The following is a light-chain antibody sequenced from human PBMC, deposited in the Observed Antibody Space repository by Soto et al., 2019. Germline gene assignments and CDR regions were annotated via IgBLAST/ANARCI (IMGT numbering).Light chain of an antibody. J-gene: IGKJ2*01. CDR2: RAS. CDR1: QHVSSN. V-gene: IGKV3-15*01. Sequence: EIVMTQSPATLSVSPGGSATLSCRASQHVSSNFAWYRQKPGQAPTLLIYRASTRATGIPARFSGSGSGTESPLTISSLQSEDFAVYYCQQYNNWPYTFGQGTKLEIK. CDR3: QQYNNWPYT.